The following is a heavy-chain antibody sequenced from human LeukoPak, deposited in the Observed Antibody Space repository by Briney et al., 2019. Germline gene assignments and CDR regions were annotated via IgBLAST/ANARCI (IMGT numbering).Heavy chain of an antibody. V-gene: IGHV1-18*01. CDR2: ISAYNGNT. J-gene: IGHJ3*02. CDR1: GYTFTSYG. CDR3: ASGLAGSGGDAFDI. Sequence: ASVKVSCKASGYTFTSYGISWVRQAPGQGLEWMGWISAYNGNTNYAQKLQGRVTMTTDTSTSTAYMELSSLRSEDTAVYYCASGLAGSGGDAFDIWGQGTMVTVSS. D-gene: IGHD3-16*01.